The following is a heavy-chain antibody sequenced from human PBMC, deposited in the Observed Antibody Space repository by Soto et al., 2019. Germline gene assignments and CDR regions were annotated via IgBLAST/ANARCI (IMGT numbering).Heavy chain of an antibody. CDR1: GYTFTSYY. V-gene: IGHV1-46*01. CDR3: ARGRAAMVRMNWFDP. D-gene: IGHD5-18*01. Sequence: QVQLVQSGAEVKKPGASVKVSCKASGYTFTSYYMHWVRQAPGQGLEWMGRINPSGGSTSYAQKFQGRVTMTRDTSTSTVYMELSSLRSEDTAVYYCARGRAAMVRMNWFDPWGQGTLVTVSS. J-gene: IGHJ5*02. CDR2: INPSGGST.